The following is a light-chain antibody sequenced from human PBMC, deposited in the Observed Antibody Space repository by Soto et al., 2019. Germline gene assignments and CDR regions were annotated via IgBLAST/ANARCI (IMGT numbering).Light chain of an antibody. CDR3: QHYNNWPSFT. Sequence: EIVMTQSPATLSVSPGERATLSCRASQSVSSNLAWYQQKPGQAPRLLIYDASTRATGIPARFSGSGSGTEFTLTISGLQSEDFVVYYCQHYNNWPSFTFGPGTKVDFK. V-gene: IGKV3-15*01. J-gene: IGKJ3*01. CDR2: DAS. CDR1: QSVSSN.